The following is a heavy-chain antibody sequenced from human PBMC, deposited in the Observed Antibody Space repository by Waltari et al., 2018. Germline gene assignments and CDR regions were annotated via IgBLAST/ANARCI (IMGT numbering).Heavy chain of an antibody. CDR3: ARRFCSGGDCYWIFDF. CDR2: MSRSSAYS. D-gene: IGHD2-21*02. V-gene: IGHV3-21*01. J-gene: IGHJ4*02. CDR1: GVNFDYSS. Sequence: EVQLVESGGGLVKPGGSLRLSCVASGVNFDYSSLNWVRQATGKGLGWVAAMSRSSAYSYYADSVKGRFTVSRDDARISLYLQMNSLRAEDSGLYYCARRFCSGGDCYWIFDFWGQGTLVTVAS.